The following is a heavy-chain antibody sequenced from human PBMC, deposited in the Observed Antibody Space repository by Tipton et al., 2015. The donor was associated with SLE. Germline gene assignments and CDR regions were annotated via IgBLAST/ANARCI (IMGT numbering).Heavy chain of an antibody. Sequence: TLSLTCTVSGGSISSGSYYWSWIRQPAGKGLEWIGYIYTSGSTNYNPSLKSRVTISVDTSKNQFSLKLSSVTAADTAVYYCARDPHHAFDIWGQGTMVTVSS. J-gene: IGHJ3*02. CDR3: ARDPHHAFDI. CDR1: GGSISSGSYY. CDR2: IYTSGST. V-gene: IGHV4-61*09.